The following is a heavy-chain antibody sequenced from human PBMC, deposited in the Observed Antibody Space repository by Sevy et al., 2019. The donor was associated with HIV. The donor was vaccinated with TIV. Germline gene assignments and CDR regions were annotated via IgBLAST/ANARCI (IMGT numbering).Heavy chain of an antibody. CDR2: ISGSGTRT. CDR3: AKRGGGHYDPDEIAYYFYYYNMDV. CDR1: GFSFDSYG. J-gene: IGHJ6*03. V-gene: IGHV3-23*01. Sequence: GGSLRLSCAVSGFSFDSYGMTWVRQAPGKGLEWVSAISGSGTRTYYADSVKGRFIISRDNSKNTLDLQMNSLRAEDTAIYYCAKRGGGHYDPDEIAYYFYYYNMDVWGKGTTVIVSS. D-gene: IGHD3-22*01.